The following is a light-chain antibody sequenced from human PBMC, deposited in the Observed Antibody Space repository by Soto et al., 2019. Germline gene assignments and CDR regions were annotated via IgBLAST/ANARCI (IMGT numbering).Light chain of an antibody. V-gene: IGKV3-11*01. J-gene: IGKJ5*01. CDR3: QHRSIWPVS. Sequence: EIVMTQSPATLSVSPGERATLSFRASQSVSSNLAWYQQKPGQAPRLLIFDASNRATGIPARFSGSGSGTDFTLTISSLEPEDFAVYYCQHRSIWPVSFGQGTRLEIK. CDR2: DAS. CDR1: QSVSSN.